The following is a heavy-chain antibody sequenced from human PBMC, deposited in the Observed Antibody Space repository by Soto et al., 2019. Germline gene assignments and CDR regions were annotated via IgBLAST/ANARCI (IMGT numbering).Heavy chain of an antibody. CDR1: GYSFTSYW. J-gene: IGHJ4*02. CDR3: ASTRYCSGGSCYSGIPFDY. CDR2: IYPGDSDT. V-gene: IGHV5-51*01. D-gene: IGHD2-15*01. Sequence: GESLKISCKGSGYSFTSYWIGWVRQMPGKGLEWMGIIYPGDSDTRYSPSFQGQVTISADKSISTAYLQWSSLKASDTAMYYCASTRYCSGGSCYSGIPFDYWGQGTLVTVSS.